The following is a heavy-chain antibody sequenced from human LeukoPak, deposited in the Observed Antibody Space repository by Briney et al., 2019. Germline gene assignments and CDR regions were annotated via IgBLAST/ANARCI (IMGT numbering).Heavy chain of an antibody. CDR1: GYTFTSYA. J-gene: IGHJ4*02. Sequence: ASVKVSCKASGYTFTSYAMHWVRQAPGQRPEWMGWINAGNGNTKYSQKFQGRVTITRDTSASTAYMELSSLRSEDTAVYYCARTDPHSGYDGSNFDYRGQGTLVIVSS. CDR2: INAGNGNT. D-gene: IGHD5-12*01. V-gene: IGHV1-3*01. CDR3: ARTDPHSGYDGSNFDY.